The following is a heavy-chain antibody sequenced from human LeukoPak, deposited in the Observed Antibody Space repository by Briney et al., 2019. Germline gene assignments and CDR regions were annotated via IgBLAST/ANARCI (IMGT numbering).Heavy chain of an antibody. V-gene: IGHV4-59*08. CDR2: ISYSGST. J-gene: IGHJ5*02. CDR3: ARRVLMSSAGVPDTWLDP. D-gene: IGHD6-19*01. CDR1: GSSVSNYY. Sequence: SETLSLTCTVSGSSVSNYYWNWIRQPPGKGLEWLGHISYSGSTIYNPSLNSRVTISLDTSKNQFSLSLNSVTAADTAVYFCARRVLMSSAGVPDTWLDPWGQGTLVTVSS.